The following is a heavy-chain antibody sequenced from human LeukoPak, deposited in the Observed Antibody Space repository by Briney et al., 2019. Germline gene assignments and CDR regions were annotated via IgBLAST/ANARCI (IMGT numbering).Heavy chain of an antibody. J-gene: IGHJ6*03. CDR3: ARARLEKNYYYYMDV. CDR2: ISSSSSYI. V-gene: IGHV3-21*01. Sequence: GGSLRLSCAASGFTFSSYAMSWVRQAPGKGLEWVSSISSSSSYIYYADSVKGRFTISRDNAKNSLYLQMNSLRAEDTAVYYCARARLEKNYYYYMDVWGKGTTVTVSS. CDR1: GFTFSSYA. D-gene: IGHD4-11*01.